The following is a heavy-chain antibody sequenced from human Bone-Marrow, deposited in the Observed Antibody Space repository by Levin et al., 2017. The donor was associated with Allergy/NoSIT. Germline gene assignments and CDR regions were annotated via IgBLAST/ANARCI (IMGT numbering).Heavy chain of an antibody. CDR2: IKQDGSEK. J-gene: IGHJ3*02. D-gene: IGHD1-26*01. CDR3: ARDHKAGSVGGPRNAFDI. CDR1: GFTFSSYW. Sequence: GGSLRLSCAASGFTFSSYWMSWVRQAPGKGLEWVANIKQDGSEKYYVDSVKGRFTISRDNAKNSLYLQMNSLRAEDTAVYYCARDHKAGSVGGPRNAFDIWGQGTMVTVSS. V-gene: IGHV3-7*01.